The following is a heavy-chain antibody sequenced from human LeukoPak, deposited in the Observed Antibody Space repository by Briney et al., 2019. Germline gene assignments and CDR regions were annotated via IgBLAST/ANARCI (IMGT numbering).Heavy chain of an antibody. CDR1: GVSISRDS. D-gene: IGHD2/OR15-2a*01. CDR3: AREIVASVSRAFDY. V-gene: IGHV4-4*07. Sequence: SETLFLTCTVSGVSISRDSWSWIRQPAGKGLEWIGHISTSGSTNYNPSLKSGVTMSVDTPENQFSLKLSSVTAADTAVYYCAREIVASVSRAFDYWGQGTLVTVSS. CDR2: ISTSGST. J-gene: IGHJ4*02.